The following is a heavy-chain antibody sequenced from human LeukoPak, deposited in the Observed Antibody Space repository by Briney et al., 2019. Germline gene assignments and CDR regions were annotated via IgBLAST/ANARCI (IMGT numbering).Heavy chain of an antibody. D-gene: IGHD1-26*01. CDR1: GYSFTNYW. V-gene: IGHV5-51*01. J-gene: IGHJ3*02. CDR2: IYPGDSDT. CDR3: ARPAYSGRSDGFDI. Sequence: GESLKISCKASGYSFTNYWIGWVRQMPRKGLEWMGIIYPGDSDTRYGPSFQGQVTISADKSISTAYLQWSSLTASDTAMYYCARPAYSGRSDGFDIWGQGTMVTVSS.